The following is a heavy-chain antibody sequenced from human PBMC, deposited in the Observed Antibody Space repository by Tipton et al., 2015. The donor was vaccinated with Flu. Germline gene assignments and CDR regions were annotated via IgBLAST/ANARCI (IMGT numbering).Heavy chain of an antibody. Sequence: QLVQSGVEVKKPGASVKVSCKASGYTFTGYYMHWVRQAPGQGLEWMGWINPNSGGTNYAQKFQGRVTMTRDTSISTAYMGLSRLRSDDTAVYYCGRGDSSSWCENLDAFDIWGQGTMVPVSS. D-gene: IGHD6-13*01. J-gene: IGHJ3*02. V-gene: IGHV1-2*02. CDR3: GRGDSSSWCENLDAFDI. CDR1: GYTFTGYY. CDR2: INPNSGGT.